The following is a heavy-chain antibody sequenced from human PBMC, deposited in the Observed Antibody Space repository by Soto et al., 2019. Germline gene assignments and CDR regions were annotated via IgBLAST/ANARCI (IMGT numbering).Heavy chain of an antibody. CDR3: ARSSSWYLRAFDI. Sequence: ASVKVSCKASGYTFTSYGISWVRQAPGQGLEWMGWISAYNGNTNYAQKLQGRVTMTTDKSTSTAYMELSSLRSEDTAVYYCARSSSWYLRAFDIWGQGTMVTVSS. J-gene: IGHJ3*02. V-gene: IGHV1-18*01. CDR1: GYTFTSYG. CDR2: ISAYNGNT. D-gene: IGHD6-13*01.